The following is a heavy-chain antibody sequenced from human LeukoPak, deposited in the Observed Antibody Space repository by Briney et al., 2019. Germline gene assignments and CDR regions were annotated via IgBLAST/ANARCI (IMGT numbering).Heavy chain of an antibody. J-gene: IGHJ3*02. CDR3: ARETLEPRHAFDI. V-gene: IGHV1-2*02. CDR1: GYTFIDYY. D-gene: IGHD1-1*01. Sequence: ASVKVSCKSSGYTFIDYYMHWVRQAPGQGLEWMGWINPNSSGTNYAQKFQGRVTMTRDTSISTAYMEVRRLRSDDTAVYYCARETLEPRHAFDIWGQGTMVTVSS. CDR2: INPNSSGT.